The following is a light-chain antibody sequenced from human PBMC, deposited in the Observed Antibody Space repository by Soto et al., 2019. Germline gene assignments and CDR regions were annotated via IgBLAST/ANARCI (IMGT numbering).Light chain of an antibody. CDR1: QRITTY. Sequence: IHMTQSPSSLSASVGDRITVTCRASQRITTYVNWYQLKPGEAPKLLISTSGTLQRGVPSRFSGSGSGTDFSLTITRLQAADFATYFCQRTYSTPYTFGQGTKLEIK. CDR2: TSG. V-gene: IGKV1-39*01. J-gene: IGKJ2*01. CDR3: QRTYSTPYT.